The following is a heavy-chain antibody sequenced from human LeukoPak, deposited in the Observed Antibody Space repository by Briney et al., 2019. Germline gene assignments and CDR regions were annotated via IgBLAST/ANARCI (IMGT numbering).Heavy chain of an antibody. V-gene: IGHV3-15*01. CDR2: IKSKTDGGTT. CDR3: TTVAKTLGYCSGGSCYPVSAFDY. Sequence: GGSLRLSCAASGFTFSNAWMSWVRQAPGKGPEWVGRIKSKTDGGTTDYAAPVKGRFTISRDDSKNTLYLQMNSLKTEDTAVYYCTTVAKTLGYCSGGSCYPVSAFDYWGQGTLVTVSS. D-gene: IGHD2-15*01. CDR1: GFTFSNAW. J-gene: IGHJ4*02.